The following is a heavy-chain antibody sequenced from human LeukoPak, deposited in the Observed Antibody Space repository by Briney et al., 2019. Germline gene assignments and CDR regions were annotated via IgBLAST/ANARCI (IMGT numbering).Heavy chain of an antibody. CDR2: INPNNGGT. CDR3: ARDGPMLGERGFHY. J-gene: IGHJ4*02. Sequence: ASVTVSCKSSGYTFTAYYMHWVRQAPGQGLEWVGWINPNNGGTNYARKFQGRVTMTWDTSISTAYMELSRLISDDTAVYYCARDGPMLGERGFHYWGQGTLVSVSS. V-gene: IGHV1-2*02. D-gene: IGHD2-8*01. CDR1: GYTFTAYY.